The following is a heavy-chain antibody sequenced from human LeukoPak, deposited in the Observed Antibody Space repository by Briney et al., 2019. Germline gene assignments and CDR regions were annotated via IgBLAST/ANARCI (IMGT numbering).Heavy chain of an antibody. J-gene: IGHJ3*02. CDR1: GGTFSSYA. V-gene: IGHV1-69*05. CDR3: ARDYGYGDYVGGEDDAFDI. CDR2: IIPIFGTA. Sequence: SVKVSCKASGGTFSSYAISWVRQAPGQGLEWMGGIIPIFGTANYAQKLQGRVTMTTDTSTSTAYMELRSLRSDDTAVYYCARDYGYGDYVGGEDDAFDIWGQGTMVTVSS. D-gene: IGHD4-17*01.